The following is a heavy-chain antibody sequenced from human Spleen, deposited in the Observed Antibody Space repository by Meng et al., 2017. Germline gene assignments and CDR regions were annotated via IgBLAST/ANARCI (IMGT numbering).Heavy chain of an antibody. CDR1: GYTFPDYW. J-gene: IGHJ4*02. Sequence: ASVKVSCKASGYTFPDYWLHWVRRAPGQGLEWMGRINPKSGDTHYAQRFQGRLTMTGDTSISTAYMELSGLRSDDTAMYYCARDEDISAAGKLFGDYWGQGTLVTVSS. V-gene: IGHV1-2*06. D-gene: IGHD6-13*01. CDR2: INPKSGDT. CDR3: ARDEDISAAGKLFGDY.